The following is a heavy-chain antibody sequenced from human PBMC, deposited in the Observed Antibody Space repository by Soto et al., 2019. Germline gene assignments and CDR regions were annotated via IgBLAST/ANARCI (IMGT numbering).Heavy chain of an antibody. D-gene: IGHD2-2*01. J-gene: IGHJ3*02. V-gene: IGHV4-59*08. CDR3: ARHHSSYHDAFDI. CDR1: GGSISSYY. Sequence: QVQLQESGPGLVKPSETLSLTCTVSGGSISSYYWSWIRQPPGKGLEWIGYIYYSGSTNYNPSLKSRVRVSIDTSRNQFSLKLSSVTAADTAVYYCARHHSSYHDAFDIWGQGAMVTVSS. CDR2: IYYSGST.